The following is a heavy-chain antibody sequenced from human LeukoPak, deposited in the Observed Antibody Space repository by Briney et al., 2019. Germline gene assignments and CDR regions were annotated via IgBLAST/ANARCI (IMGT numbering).Heavy chain of an antibody. J-gene: IGHJ4*02. V-gene: IGHV3-23*01. CDR1: GFTFSSYG. CDR3: ARVSVYGDYAEGY. D-gene: IGHD4-17*01. CDR2: ITGSGGST. Sequence: GGSLRLSCAASGFTFSSYGMSWVRQAPGKGLEWVSTITGSGGSTYYADSVKGRFTISRDNAKNSLYLQMNSLRAEDTAVYYCARVSVYGDYAEGYWGQGTLVTVSS.